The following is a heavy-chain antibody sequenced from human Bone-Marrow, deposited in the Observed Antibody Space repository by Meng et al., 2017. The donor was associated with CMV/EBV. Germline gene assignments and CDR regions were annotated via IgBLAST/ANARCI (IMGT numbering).Heavy chain of an antibody. D-gene: IGHD5-18*01. Sequence: GGSLRLSCEASGFTVSSNYMSWVRQAPGKGLEWVANIKQDGSEKYYVDSVKGRFTISRDNAKNSLFLQMNSLRAEDTAVYYCAKGRGYSYGYYFDYWGQGTLVTVSS. J-gene: IGHJ4*02. CDR3: AKGRGYSYGYYFDY. V-gene: IGHV3-7*03. CDR2: IKQDGSEK. CDR1: GFTVSSNY.